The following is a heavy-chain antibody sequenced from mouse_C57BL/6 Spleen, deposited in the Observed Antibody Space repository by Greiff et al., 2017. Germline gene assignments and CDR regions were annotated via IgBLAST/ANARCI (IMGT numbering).Heavy chain of an antibody. CDR1: GYTFTSYW. V-gene: IGHV1-69*01. J-gene: IGHJ2*01. CDR2: IDTSDSDT. D-gene: IGHD2-4*01. CDR3: ARTGLYDYFYSFDY. Sequence: QVQLQQSGAELVMPGASVKLSCKASGYTFTSYWMHWVKQRPGKGLEWIGEIDTSDSDTNYNQKFKGKSTLTVDKSSSTAYMQLSSLTSEDSSVYYWARTGLYDYFYSFDYWGQGTTLTVSS.